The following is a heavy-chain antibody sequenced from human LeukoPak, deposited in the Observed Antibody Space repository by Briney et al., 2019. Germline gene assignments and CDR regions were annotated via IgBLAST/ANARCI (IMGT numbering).Heavy chain of an antibody. D-gene: IGHD3-22*01. CDR3: ARDSPYYYDSSGYPN. CDR2: ISSSGSTI. Sequence: GGSMTLSCAASGFTFSSYEMNWVRQAPGKGREWVSCISSSGSTIYYTDSVKGRFTISRDTATNSLYLQMNSLSAEDTAVYYCARDSPYYYDSSGYPNWGQGTLVTVSS. CDR1: GFTFSSYE. V-gene: IGHV3-48*03. J-gene: IGHJ4*02.